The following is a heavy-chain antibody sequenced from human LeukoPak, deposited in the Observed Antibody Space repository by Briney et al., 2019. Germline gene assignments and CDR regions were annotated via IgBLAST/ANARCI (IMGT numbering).Heavy chain of an antibody. V-gene: IGHV3-11*01. J-gene: IGHJ6*03. Sequence: PGGSLRLSCETSGFSFSTYWMSWVRQAPGKGLEWVSYISSSGSTIYYADSVKGRFTISRDNAKNSLYLQMNSLGAEDTAVYYCARLVNGGLYYYMDVWGKGTTVTISS. CDR2: ISSSGSTI. CDR1: GFSFSTYW. CDR3: ARLVNGGLYYYMDV.